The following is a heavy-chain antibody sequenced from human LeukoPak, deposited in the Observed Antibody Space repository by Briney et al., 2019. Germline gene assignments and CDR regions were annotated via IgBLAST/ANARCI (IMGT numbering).Heavy chain of an antibody. Sequence: SETLSLTCSVSGYSISSGYYWGWIRQPPGKGLEWIGSIYHSGSTYYNPSLKSRATISVDTSKNQFSLKLSSVTAADTAVYYCARGRIGSYGPFDYWGQGTLVTVSS. CDR1: GYSISSGYY. D-gene: IGHD1-26*01. CDR2: IYHSGST. CDR3: ARGRIGSYGPFDY. V-gene: IGHV4-38-2*02. J-gene: IGHJ4*02.